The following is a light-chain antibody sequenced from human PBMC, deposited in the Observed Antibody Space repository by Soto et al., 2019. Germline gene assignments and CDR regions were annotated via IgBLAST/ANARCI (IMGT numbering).Light chain of an antibody. CDR3: QQRYNWPPT. J-gene: IGKJ2*01. V-gene: IGKV3-11*01. CDR1: QSVSKY. CDR2: DVS. Sequence: EIVLTQSPATLSLSPGERATLSCRASQSVSKYLAWYQQKPGQAPRLLFFDVSNRATGIPARFSGSGSGTDFTLTISSLQPEDFAVYYCQQRYNWPPTFGQGTKLEIK.